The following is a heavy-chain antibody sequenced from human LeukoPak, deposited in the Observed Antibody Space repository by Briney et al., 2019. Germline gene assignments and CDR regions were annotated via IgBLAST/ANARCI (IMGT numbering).Heavy chain of an antibody. CDR1: GESISGFY. Sequence: SETLSLTCTVSGESISGFYWNWIRQPPGKGLEWIGYIYYSGSTNYNPSLKSRVTISIDTSKNQFSLKLSSVTAADTAVYYCARLEAYYYYYMDVWGKGTTVTVSS. CDR2: IYYSGST. J-gene: IGHJ6*03. CDR3: ARLEAYYYYYMDV. V-gene: IGHV4-59*08. D-gene: IGHD1-1*01.